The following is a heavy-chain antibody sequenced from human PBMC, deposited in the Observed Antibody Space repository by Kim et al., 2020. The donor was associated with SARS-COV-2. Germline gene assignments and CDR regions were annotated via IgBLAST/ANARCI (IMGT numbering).Heavy chain of an antibody. Sequence: SETLSLTCTVSGGSISSGSYYWSWIRQPAGKGLEWIGRIYTSGSTNYNPSLKSRVTISVDTSKNQFSLKLSSVTAADTAVYYCARVGSYYDSSGYYSYFDYWGQGTLVTVSS. CDR1: GGSISSGSYY. D-gene: IGHD3-22*01. J-gene: IGHJ4*02. V-gene: IGHV4-61*02. CDR2: IYTSGST. CDR3: ARVGSYYDSSGYYSYFDY.